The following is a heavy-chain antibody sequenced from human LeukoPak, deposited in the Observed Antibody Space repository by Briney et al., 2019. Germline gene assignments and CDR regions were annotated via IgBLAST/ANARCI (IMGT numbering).Heavy chain of an antibody. V-gene: IGHV1-2*02. CDR1: GYTFTGYY. CDR3: ARDPWYDFWSGYSDY. J-gene: IGHJ4*02. Sequence: ASVEVSCKASGYTFTGYYMHWVRQAPGQGLEWMGWINPNSGGTNYAQKFQGRVTMTRDTSISTAYMELSRLRSDDTAVYYCARDPWYDFWSGYSDYWGQGTLVTVSS. CDR2: INPNSGGT. D-gene: IGHD3-3*01.